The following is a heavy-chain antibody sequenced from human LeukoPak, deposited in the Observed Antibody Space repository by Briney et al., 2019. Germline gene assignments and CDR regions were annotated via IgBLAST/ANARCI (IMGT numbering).Heavy chain of an antibody. CDR1: GFTFDDYG. D-gene: IGHD6-13*01. J-gene: IGHJ4*02. V-gene: IGHV3-20*04. CDR2: INWNGGST. Sequence: GGSLRLSCAASGFTFDDYGMSWVRQAPGKGLEWVSGINWNGGSTGYADSVKGRFTISRDNAKNSLYLQMNSLRAEDTAVYYCASGQQLVPFDYWGQGTLVTVSS. CDR3: ASGQQLVPFDY.